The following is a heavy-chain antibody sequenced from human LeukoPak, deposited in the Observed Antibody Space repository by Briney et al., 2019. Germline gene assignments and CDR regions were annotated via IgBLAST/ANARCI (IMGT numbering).Heavy chain of an antibody. CDR3: ARANLLYCSSTSCLFDY. CDR2: INPNDGDT. V-gene: IGHV1-2*02. D-gene: IGHD2-2*01. Sequence: ASVKVSCKASGYTFTDYYMHWVRQAPGQGFERMGWINPNDGDTYYAQKFQGRVTMTRDTSISTAHMEVSRLRSDDTAVYYCARANLLYCSSTSCLFDYWGQGTLVTVSS. CDR1: GYTFTDYY. J-gene: IGHJ4*02.